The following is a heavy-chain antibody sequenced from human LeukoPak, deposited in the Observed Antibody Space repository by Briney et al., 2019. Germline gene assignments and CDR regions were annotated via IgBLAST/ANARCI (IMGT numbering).Heavy chain of an antibody. CDR1: GGSICSYY. V-gene: IGHV4-59*08. CDR2: IYYSGST. Sequence: SETLSLTCTVSGGSICSYYWNWIRQPPGKGLEWIGYIYYSGSTNYNPSLMSRVTISVDTSKNQFSLKLSSVTAADTAVYYCARGKDSDAFDIWGQGTMVTVSS. D-gene: IGHD3/OR15-3a*01. CDR3: ARGKDSDAFDI. J-gene: IGHJ3*02.